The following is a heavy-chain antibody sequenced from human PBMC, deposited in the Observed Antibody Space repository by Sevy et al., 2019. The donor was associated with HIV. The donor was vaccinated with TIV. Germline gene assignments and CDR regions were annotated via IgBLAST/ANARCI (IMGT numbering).Heavy chain of an antibody. V-gene: IGHV3-15*01. D-gene: IGHD6-13*01. J-gene: IGHJ4*02. CDR3: TTASWSQEDYYNY. Sequence: GGSLRLSCAASGFTFSNAWMSWVRQAPGKGLEWVGRIKGKIYDGTIDYAAPVKGRFSISRDDSKNMLYLQMNSLKTEDTAVYYCTTASWSQEDYYNYWGQGTLVTVSS. CDR2: IKGKIYDGTI. CDR1: GFTFSNAW.